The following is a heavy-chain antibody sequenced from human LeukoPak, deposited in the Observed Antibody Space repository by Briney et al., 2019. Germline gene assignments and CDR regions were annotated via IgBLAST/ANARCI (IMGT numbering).Heavy chain of an antibody. J-gene: IGHJ1*01. Sequence: SETLSLTCTVSGGSINNYYWSWIRQPPGKELEWIGYIYYSGTTKYNPSLSSRVTISVDTSKNQFSLNLTSVTAADTAVYYCAREGIRGSYYTDWGRGTLVIVSS. CDR1: GGSINNYY. V-gene: IGHV4-59*01. CDR3: AREGIRGSYYTD. CDR2: IYYSGTT. D-gene: IGHD1-26*01.